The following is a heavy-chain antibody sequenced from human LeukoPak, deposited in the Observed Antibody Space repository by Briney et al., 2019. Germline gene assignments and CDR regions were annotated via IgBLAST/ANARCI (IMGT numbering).Heavy chain of an antibody. CDR1: GCSISSSSYY. V-gene: IGHV4-39*07. D-gene: IGHD6-6*01. Sequence: KPSETLSLTCTVSGCSISSSSYYWGWIRQPPGKGLEWIGSIYHSGSTYYNPSLKSRVTISVDTSKNQFSLKLSSVTAADTAVYYCARSKQLDTRMDYWGQGTLVTVSS. J-gene: IGHJ4*02. CDR3: ARSKQLDTRMDY. CDR2: IYHSGST.